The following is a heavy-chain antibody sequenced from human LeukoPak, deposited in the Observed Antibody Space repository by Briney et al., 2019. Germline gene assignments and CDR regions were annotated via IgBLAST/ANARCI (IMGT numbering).Heavy chain of an antibody. J-gene: IGHJ4*02. V-gene: IGHV3-15*01. CDR3: TTRNVLRYFDWLLLPPNFDY. Sequence: GGTLRLSCAASGFTFSSYGMSWVRQAPGKGLEWVGRIKSKTDGGTTDYAAPVKGRFTISRDDSKNTLYLQMNSLKTEDTAVYYCTTRNVLRYFDWLLLPPNFDYWGQGTLVTVSS. CDR2: IKSKTDGGTT. D-gene: IGHD3-9*01. CDR1: GFTFSSYG.